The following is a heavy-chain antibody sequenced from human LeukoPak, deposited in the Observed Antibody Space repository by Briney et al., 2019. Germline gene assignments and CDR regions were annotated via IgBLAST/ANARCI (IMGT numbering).Heavy chain of an antibody. J-gene: IGHJ4*02. D-gene: IGHD5-12*01. V-gene: IGHV4-30-2*01. CDR3: AREDIVALTLDY. CDR2: IYHSGST. CDR1: GGSISSGGYS. Sequence: PSETLSLTCAVSGGSISSGGYSWSWIRQPPGKGLEWIGYIYHSGSTYYNPSLKSRVTISVDRSKNQFSLKLSSVTAADTAVYYCAREDIVALTLDYWGQGTLVTVSS.